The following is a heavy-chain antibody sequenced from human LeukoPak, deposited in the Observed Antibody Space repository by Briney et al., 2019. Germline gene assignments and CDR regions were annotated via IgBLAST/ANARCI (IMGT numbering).Heavy chain of an antibody. CDR2: ISSSSRTI. D-gene: IGHD2-2*01. CDR1: GFSLSSYN. Sequence: GGSLRLSCAASGFSLSSYNMNWVRQAPGKGLEWVSYISSSSRTIYFADSVKGRFTISRDNAKNSLYLQMNSLGAEDTAVYYCARVGTSYYYYMDVWGKGTTVTVSS. J-gene: IGHJ6*03. CDR3: ARVGTSYYYYMDV. V-gene: IGHV3-48*01.